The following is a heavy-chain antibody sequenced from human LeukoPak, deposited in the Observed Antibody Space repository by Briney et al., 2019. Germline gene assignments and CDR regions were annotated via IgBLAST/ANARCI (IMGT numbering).Heavy chain of an antibody. Sequence: SETLSLTCTVSGGSISSGSYYWSWIRQPAGKGLEWIGRIYTSGSTNYNPSLKSRVTISVDTSKNQFSLKLSSVTAADTAVYYCARDTYYYDSSGGYYFDYWGQGTLVTVSS. CDR1: GGSISSGSYY. D-gene: IGHD3-22*01. CDR3: ARDTYYYDSSGGYYFDY. V-gene: IGHV4-61*02. J-gene: IGHJ4*02. CDR2: IYTSGST.